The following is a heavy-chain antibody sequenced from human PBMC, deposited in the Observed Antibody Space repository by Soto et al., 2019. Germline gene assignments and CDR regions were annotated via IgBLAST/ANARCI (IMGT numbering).Heavy chain of an antibody. CDR1: GGSISSRIYY. V-gene: IGHV4-39*01. CDR3: ARWGSDDFWSGYLKNWFDP. J-gene: IGHJ5*02. Sequence: PSETLSLTCIVSGGSISSRIYYWGWIRHPPGKGLEWIGSIYYSGSPYYNPSLESRVTISVDTSKNQFSLKLSSVTAAGTAVYYCARWGSDDFWSGYLKNWFDPWGQGTLVTVSS. D-gene: IGHD3-3*01. CDR2: IYYSGSP.